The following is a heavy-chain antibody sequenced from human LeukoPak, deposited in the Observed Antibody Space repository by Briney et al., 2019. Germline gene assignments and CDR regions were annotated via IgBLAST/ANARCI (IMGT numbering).Heavy chain of an antibody. CDR1: GYTFTGYY. V-gene: IGHV1-2*02. J-gene: IGHJ6*02. D-gene: IGHD3-9*01. Sequence: SVKVSCKASGYTFTGYYMHWVRQAPGQGLEWMGWINPNSGGTNYAQKFQGRVTMTRDTSISTAYMELSRLRSDDTAVYYCARDSAPTDILTGPPGGDYYYGMDVWGQGTTVTVSS. CDR3: ARDSAPTDILTGPPGGDYYYGMDV. CDR2: INPNSGGT.